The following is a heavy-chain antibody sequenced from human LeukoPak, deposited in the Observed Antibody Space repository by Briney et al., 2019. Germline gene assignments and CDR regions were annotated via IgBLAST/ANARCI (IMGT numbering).Heavy chain of an antibody. CDR1: GFTFSSYS. J-gene: IGHJ1*01. CDR2: ISSSSSTI. V-gene: IGHV3-48*01. D-gene: IGHD3-22*01. CDR3: ARDSDSSGYYLPSFQH. Sequence: PGGSLRLSCAASGFTFSSYSMNWVRQAPGKGLEWVSYISSSSSTIYYADSVKGRFTISRDNAKNSLYLQMNSLRAEDTAVYYCARDSDSSGYYLPSFQHWGQGTLVTVSS.